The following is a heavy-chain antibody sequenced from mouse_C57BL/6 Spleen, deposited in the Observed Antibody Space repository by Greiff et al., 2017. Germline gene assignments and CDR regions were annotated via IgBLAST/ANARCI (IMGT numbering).Heavy chain of an antibody. CDR3: ASSTMITTWFAY. V-gene: IGHV1S81*02. CDR1: GYTFTSYW. CDR2: INPSNGRT. Sequence: QVQLQQPGAELVKPGASVKLSCKASGYTFTSYWMHWVKQRPGQGLEWIGEINPSNGRTNYNEKFKSKATLTVDKSSSTAYMQLSSLTSEDSAVYYCASSTMITTWFAYWGQGTLVTVSA. D-gene: IGHD2-4*01. J-gene: IGHJ3*01.